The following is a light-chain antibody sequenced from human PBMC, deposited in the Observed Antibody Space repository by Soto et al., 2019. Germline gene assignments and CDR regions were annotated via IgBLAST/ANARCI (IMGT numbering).Light chain of an antibody. Sequence: VVITQSPATLAFSPGDRVTLSCRSSQSVADNLAWFQQKPGQGPRLLIYGASTRATGIPARFSGSGSETDFTLTISSLRSEDSAVYHCQQYKKWPITFGQGTRLEIK. J-gene: IGKJ5*01. V-gene: IGKV3-15*01. CDR1: QSVADN. CDR2: GAS. CDR3: QQYKKWPIT.